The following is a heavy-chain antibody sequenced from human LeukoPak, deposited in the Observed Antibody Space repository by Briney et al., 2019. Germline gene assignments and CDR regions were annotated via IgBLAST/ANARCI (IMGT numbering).Heavy chain of an antibody. CDR1: GGSISSYY. D-gene: IGHD1-20*01. V-gene: IGHV4-59*01. Sequence: PSETLSLTCTVSGGSISSYYWSWIRQPPGKGLEWIGYIYYSGSPNYNPSLKSRVTISVDTSKNQFSLKLSSVTAADTAVYYCARGGITGTGAPFDAFDIWGQGTMVTVSS. J-gene: IGHJ3*02. CDR2: IYYSGSP. CDR3: ARGGITGTGAPFDAFDI.